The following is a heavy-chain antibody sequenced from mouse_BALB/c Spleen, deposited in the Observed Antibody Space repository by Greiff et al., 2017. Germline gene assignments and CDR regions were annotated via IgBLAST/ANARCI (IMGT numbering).Heavy chain of an antibody. CDR1: GFTFSSYA. D-gene: IGHD1-2*01. CDR3: ARVFITTALDY. J-gene: IGHJ2*01. CDR2: ISSGGSYT. Sequence: EVQLVESGGGLVKPGGSLKLSCAASGFTFSSYAMSWVRQSPEKRLEWVAEISSGGSYTYYPDTVTGRFTISRDNAKNTLYLEMSSLRSEDTAMYYCARVFITTALDYWGQGTTRTVSS. V-gene: IGHV5-9-4*01.